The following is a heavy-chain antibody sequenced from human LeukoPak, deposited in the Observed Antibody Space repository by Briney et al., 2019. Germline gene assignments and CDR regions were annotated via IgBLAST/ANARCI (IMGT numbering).Heavy chain of an antibody. Sequence: RASETLSLTCTVSGGSISSRSYYWGWIRQPPGKGLEWIGSIYYSGSTYYNPSLKSRVTISVDTPKNQFSLKLSSVTAADTAVYYCARHSVGATTGLYWGQGTLVTVSS. J-gene: IGHJ4*02. D-gene: IGHD1-26*01. V-gene: IGHV4-39*07. CDR1: GGSISSRSYY. CDR2: IYYSGST. CDR3: ARHSVGATTGLY.